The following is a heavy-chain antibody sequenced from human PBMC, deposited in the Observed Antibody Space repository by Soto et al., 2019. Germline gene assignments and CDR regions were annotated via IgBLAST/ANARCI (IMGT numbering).Heavy chain of an antibody. Sequence: QVQLLESGPGLVKPSQTLYLSCNVSGGSINSETYSWSWIRQHPEKGLEWIGYIFYSGHTHFNPALKSRTTISVNTSTSQFSLKLTSVTAADTAVYYCARGIVATGFNYFADWGQGTLVPVSS. V-gene: IGHV4-31*03. D-gene: IGHD5-12*01. CDR2: IFYSGHT. CDR1: GGSINSETYS. CDR3: ARGIVATGFNYFAD. J-gene: IGHJ4*02.